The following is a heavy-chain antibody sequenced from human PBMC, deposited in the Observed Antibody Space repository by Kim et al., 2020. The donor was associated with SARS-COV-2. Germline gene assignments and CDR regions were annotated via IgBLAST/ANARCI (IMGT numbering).Heavy chain of an antibody. D-gene: IGHD3-10*01. Sequence: GGSLRLSCAASGFTFSSYSMNWVRQAPGKGLEWVSSISSSSYIYYADSVKGRFTISRDNAKNSLYLQMNSLRAEDTAVYYCAGHYYGSGSYPPGYWGQGTLVTVSS. CDR3: AGHYYGSGSYPPGY. J-gene: IGHJ4*02. CDR1: GFTFSSYS. CDR2: ISSSSYI. V-gene: IGHV3-21*01.